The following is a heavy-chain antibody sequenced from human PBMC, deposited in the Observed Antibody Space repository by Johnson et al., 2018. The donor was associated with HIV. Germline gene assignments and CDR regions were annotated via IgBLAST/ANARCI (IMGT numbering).Heavy chain of an antibody. CDR2: ISSADDT. J-gene: IGHJ3*02. V-gene: IGHV3-64*04. CDR1: GFTFSSYA. D-gene: IGHD6-19*01. Sequence: QVQLVESGGGLVQPGGSLRLSCAASGFTFSSYAMHWVRQAPGKGLEYVSAISSADDTNYADSAKGRFTISRDTLRNTLYLQMNSLRAEDTAVYYSGKDRAVAGKGHDAVDIWGQGTMVTVSS. CDR3: GKDRAVAGKGHDAVDI.